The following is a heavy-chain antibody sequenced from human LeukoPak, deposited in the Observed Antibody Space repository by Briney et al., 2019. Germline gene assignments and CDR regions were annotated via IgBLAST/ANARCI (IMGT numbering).Heavy chain of an antibody. Sequence: SETLSLTCTVSGGSISNYYWSWIRQPAGKGLQWIGHIYCSRGTNYNPSLTGRVTMSVDKSKNQLSLKLSSVTAADTAVYYCARPDGGYYSGGSCYGSGDAFAIWSQGTMVTVSS. D-gene: IGHD2-15*01. CDR3: ARPDGGYYSGGSCYGSGDAFAI. CDR2: IYCSRGT. J-gene: IGHJ3*02. V-gene: IGHV4-4*07. CDR1: GGSISNYY.